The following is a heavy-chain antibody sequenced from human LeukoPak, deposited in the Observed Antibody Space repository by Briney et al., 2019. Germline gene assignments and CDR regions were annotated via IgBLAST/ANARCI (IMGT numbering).Heavy chain of an antibody. V-gene: IGHV3-30*18. Sequence: GGSLRLSCAASGFTFSSYGMHWVRQAPGKGLEWVAVISYDGSNKYFPDSVKGRSTISRDNSKNTLYLQMNSLRAEDTAVYYCAKDRDIVVVVAATTAFDIWGQGTMVTVSS. CDR3: AKDRDIVVVVAATTAFDI. CDR1: GFTFSSYG. D-gene: IGHD2-15*01. J-gene: IGHJ3*02. CDR2: ISYDGSNK.